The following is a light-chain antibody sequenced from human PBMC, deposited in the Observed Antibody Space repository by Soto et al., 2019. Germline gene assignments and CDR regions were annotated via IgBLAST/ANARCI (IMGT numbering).Light chain of an antibody. J-gene: IGKJ4*01. CDR1: QNIRSW. V-gene: IGKV1-5*01. CDR2: DAS. Sequence: DIQMTQSPSTLSASVGDRVSVTCRASQNIRSWLARYQQRPGKAPKLPIYDASKLESGVPSRFSGSGSGTEFALTISGLQPDDFGSYYCQQYNRYSLTFGGGTKMDIK. CDR3: QQYNRYSLT.